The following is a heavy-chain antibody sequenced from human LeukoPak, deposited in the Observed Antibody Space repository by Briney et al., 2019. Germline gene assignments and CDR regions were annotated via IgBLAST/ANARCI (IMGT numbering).Heavy chain of an antibody. J-gene: IGHJ6*02. CDR2: INPSGGST. CDR3: GRSTDDYGMDV. D-gene: IGHD2-2*01. V-gene: IGHV1-46*01. Sequence: GSVKVSCKASGYTFTSYYMHWVRQAPGQGLEWMGIINPSGGSTSYAQKFQGRVTMTRDTSTSTVYMELSSLRSEDTAVYYCGRSTDDYGMDVWGQGTTVTVSS. CDR1: GYTFTSYY.